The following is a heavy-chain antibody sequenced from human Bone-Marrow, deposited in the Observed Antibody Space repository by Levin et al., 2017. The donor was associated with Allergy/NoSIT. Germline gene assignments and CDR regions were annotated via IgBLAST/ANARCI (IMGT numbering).Heavy chain of an antibody. D-gene: IGHD5-18*01. Sequence: GESLKISCVASGFTFSSYGMHWVRQAPGKGLEWVATISYDGSDNYYADSVKGRFTISRDTSKNTLYLQMDSLRPADTAVYFCAKNGIRIRLFYMDVWGKGTTVTVSS. CDR2: ISYDGSDN. J-gene: IGHJ6*03. V-gene: IGHV3-30*18. CDR1: GFTFSSYG. CDR3: AKNGIRIRLFYMDV.